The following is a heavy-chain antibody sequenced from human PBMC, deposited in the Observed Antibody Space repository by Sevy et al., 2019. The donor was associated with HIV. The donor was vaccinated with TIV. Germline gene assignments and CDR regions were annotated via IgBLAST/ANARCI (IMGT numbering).Heavy chain of an antibody. V-gene: IGHV4-30-4*01. J-gene: IGHJ3*02. CDR1: GGSISCTDCN. CDR3: ARDWRDAFDI. Sequence: SETLSLTCTVSGGSISCTDCNWSWIRQPPGKGLEWIGNIYYSGSTYYNPSLKSRVIISVDTSKKQFSLNLYSVTAADTAVYYCARDWRDAFDIWGQGTMVTVSS. CDR2: IYYSGST.